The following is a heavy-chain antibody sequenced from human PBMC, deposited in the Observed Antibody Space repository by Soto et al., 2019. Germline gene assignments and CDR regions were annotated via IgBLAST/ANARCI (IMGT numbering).Heavy chain of an antibody. CDR1: GGSFSAYY. V-gene: IGHV4-34*01. Sequence: SETLSLTCAIYGGSFSAYYWSWIRQPPGKGLEWIGEINHSGSTNYKPSLKSRVTISVDTSKNQFSLKLTSVTAADTAVYYCARLSPALMVRGAYSWFDPWGQGTLVTVSS. J-gene: IGHJ5*02. CDR3: ARLSPALMVRGAYSWFDP. D-gene: IGHD3-10*01. CDR2: INHSGST.